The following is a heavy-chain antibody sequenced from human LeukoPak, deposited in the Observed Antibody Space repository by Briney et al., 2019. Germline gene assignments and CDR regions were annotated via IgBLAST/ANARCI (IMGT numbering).Heavy chain of an antibody. Sequence: SETLYLTCAVYGGSFSGYYWSWIRQPPGKGLEWIGEINHSGSTNYNPSLKSRVTISVDTSKNQFSLKLSSVTAADTAVYYCASTPFEIPTEDAFDIWGQGTMVTVSS. V-gene: IGHV4-34*01. CDR1: GGSFSGYY. D-gene: IGHD2-15*01. CDR3: ASTPFEIPTEDAFDI. CDR2: INHSGST. J-gene: IGHJ3*02.